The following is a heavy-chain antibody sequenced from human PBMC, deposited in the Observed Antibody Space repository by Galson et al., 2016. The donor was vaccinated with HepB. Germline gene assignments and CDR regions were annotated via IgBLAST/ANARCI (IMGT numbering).Heavy chain of an antibody. V-gene: IGHV3-15*01. CDR2: IKTRRFGGTT. CDR1: GFTFSDAW. D-gene: IGHD3-16*02. CDR3: ATDIDIRAAGTLFDY. J-gene: IGHJ4*02. Sequence: SLRLSCAASGFTFSDAWMSWVRQAPGKGLEWVGRIKTRRFGGTTEYSSPVRGRFTISRDDSTNTLSLQMNSLKTEDTAIYYCATDIDIRAAGTLFDYWGQGTLVTVSS.